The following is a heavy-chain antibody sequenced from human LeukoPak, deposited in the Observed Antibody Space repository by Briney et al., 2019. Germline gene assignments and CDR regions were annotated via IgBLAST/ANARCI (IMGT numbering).Heavy chain of an antibody. CDR2: IYYSGST. Sequence: SETLSLTCTVSGGSISSSSYYWGWIRQPPGKGLEWIGSIYYSGSTYYNPSLKSRVTISVDTSKNQFSLKLSSVTAADTAVYYCARESYGSRSYDYYYYYMDVWGKGTTVTVSS. CDR3: ARESYGSRSYDYYYYYMDV. J-gene: IGHJ6*03. CDR1: GGSISSSSYY. V-gene: IGHV4-39*07. D-gene: IGHD3-10*01.